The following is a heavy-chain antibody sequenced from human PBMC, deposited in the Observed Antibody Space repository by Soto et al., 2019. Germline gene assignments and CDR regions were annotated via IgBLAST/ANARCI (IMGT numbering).Heavy chain of an antibody. V-gene: IGHV3-7*01. Sequence: GGSLRLSCAASGFTLSSYWMSWVRQAPGKGLEWVANINQDGSEKYFVDSVKGRFTISRDNAKNSVYLQMNSLRAEDTAVYYCARAIEEAGSYWGQGTLVTVSS. D-gene: IGHD6-13*01. CDR1: GFTLSSYW. CDR2: INQDGSEK. CDR3: ARAIEEAGSY. J-gene: IGHJ4*02.